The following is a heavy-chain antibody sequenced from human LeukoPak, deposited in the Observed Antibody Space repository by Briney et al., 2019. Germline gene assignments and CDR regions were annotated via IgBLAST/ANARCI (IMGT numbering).Heavy chain of an antibody. CDR3: ARGPITTRSHFDY. Sequence: SVKVSCKASGYTFTGFYIHWVRQAPGQGLEWMGGIIPIFATANYAQKFQGRVTITADESTSTAYMGLSSLRSEDTAVYYCARGPITTRSHFDYWGQGTLVTVSS. D-gene: IGHD3-22*01. V-gene: IGHV1-69*13. CDR2: IIPIFATA. J-gene: IGHJ4*02. CDR1: GYTFTGFY.